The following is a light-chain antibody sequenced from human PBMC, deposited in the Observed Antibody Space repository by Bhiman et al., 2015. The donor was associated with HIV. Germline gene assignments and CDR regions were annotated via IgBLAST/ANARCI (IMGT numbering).Light chain of an antibody. J-gene: IGLJ3*02. CDR3: AAWDDSLSGGV. CDR2: YDD. V-gene: IGLV1-36*01. CDR1: SSNIGKNP. Sequence: QSVLTQPPSVSEVPRQRVTISCSGSSSNIGKNPVNWFQQVPGKAPKLLIYYDDLLSSGVSDRFSASKAGTSASLAISGLQAEDEADYYCAAWDDSLSGGVFGGGTKLTVL.